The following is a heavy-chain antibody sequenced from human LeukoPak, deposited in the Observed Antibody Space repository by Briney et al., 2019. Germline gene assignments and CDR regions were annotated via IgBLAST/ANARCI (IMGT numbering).Heavy chain of an antibody. Sequence: SETLSLTCAVYGGSFSGYYWSWIRQPPGKGLEWIGYIYYSGSTNYNPSLKSRVTISVDTSKNQFSLKLSSVTAADTAVYYCARDRPYGIAARYYNWFDPWGQGTLVTVSS. CDR1: GGSFSGYY. CDR2: IYYSGST. CDR3: ARDRPYGIAARYYNWFDP. D-gene: IGHD6-6*01. J-gene: IGHJ5*02. V-gene: IGHV4-59*01.